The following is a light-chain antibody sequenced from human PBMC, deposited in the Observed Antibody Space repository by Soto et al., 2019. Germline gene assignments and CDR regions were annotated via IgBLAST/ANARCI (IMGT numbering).Light chain of an antibody. J-gene: IGKJ2*01. V-gene: IGKV3-15*01. CDR1: QSLSRS. CDR2: YAS. Sequence: ELVLTQHPAILSVSPGERATLSCRASQSLSRSLAWYQQKPSQAPRLLISYASTRATGIPARFSGSGSGTEFTLTISSLQSEDFALYYCHQYNSWPPGTFGQGTKVDIK. CDR3: HQYNSWPPGT.